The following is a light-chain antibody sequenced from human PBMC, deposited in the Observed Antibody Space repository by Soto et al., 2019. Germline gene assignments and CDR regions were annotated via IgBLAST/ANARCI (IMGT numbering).Light chain of an antibody. CDR1: QSILTW. V-gene: IGKV1-5*01. J-gene: IGKJ1*01. Sequence: DIQMTQSPSTLSASVGDRVTISCRASQSILTWLAWYQQKPGKAPKLLIYTASTLQSGVPSRFSGSGSGTDFTLTISSLQPEDFATYYCQQYNSYSRTFGQGTKVDIK. CDR3: QQYNSYSRT. CDR2: TAS.